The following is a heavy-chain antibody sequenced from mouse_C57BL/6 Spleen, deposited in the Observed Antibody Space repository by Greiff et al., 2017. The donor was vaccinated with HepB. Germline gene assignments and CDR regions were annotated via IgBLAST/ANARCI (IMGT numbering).Heavy chain of an antibody. CDR3: ARVTVVALHWYFDV. CDR1: GFTFSDYY. V-gene: IGHV5-12*01. J-gene: IGHJ1*03. CDR2: ISNGGGST. Sequence: EVKLVESGGGLVQPGGSLKLSCAASGFTFSDYYMYWVRQTPEKRLEWVAYISNGGGSTYYPDTVKGRFTISRDNAKNTLYLQMSRLKSEDTAMYYCARVTVVALHWYFDVWGTGTTVTVSS. D-gene: IGHD1-1*01.